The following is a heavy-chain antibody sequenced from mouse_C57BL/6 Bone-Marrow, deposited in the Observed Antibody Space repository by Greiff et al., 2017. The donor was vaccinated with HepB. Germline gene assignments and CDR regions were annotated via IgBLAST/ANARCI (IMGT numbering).Heavy chain of an antibody. V-gene: IGHV1-82*01. CDR3: AHYGSSPFAY. J-gene: IGHJ3*01. CDR1: GYAFSSSW. D-gene: IGHD1-1*01. Sequence: QVQLQQSGPELVKPGASVKISCKASGYAFSSSWMNWVKQRPGKGLEWIGRIYPGDGDTNYNGKFKGKATLTADKSSSTAYMQLSSLTSEDSAVYFCAHYGSSPFAYWDQGTLVTVSA. CDR2: IYPGDGDT.